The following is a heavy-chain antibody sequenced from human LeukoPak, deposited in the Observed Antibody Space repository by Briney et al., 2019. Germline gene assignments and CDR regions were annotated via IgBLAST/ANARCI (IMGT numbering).Heavy chain of an antibody. CDR2: MKQDGREK. CDR1: GFTFTNYW. CDR3: AREIPGYSSGFVTD. Sequence: GGSLRLSCVASGFTFTNYWMTWVRQAPGKGLEWVANMKQDGREKYYVDSVKGRFTISRDNAKNSLYLQMNSLRDEDTAVYYCAREIPGYSSGFVTDWGQGTLVTVSS. D-gene: IGHD6-19*01. V-gene: IGHV3-7*01. J-gene: IGHJ4*02.